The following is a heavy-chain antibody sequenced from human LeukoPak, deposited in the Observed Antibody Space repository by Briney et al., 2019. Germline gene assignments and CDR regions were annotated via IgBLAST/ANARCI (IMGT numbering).Heavy chain of an antibody. J-gene: IGHJ4*02. CDR1: GGSISSYY. V-gene: IGHV4-4*07. Sequence: SETLPLTCTVSGGSISSYYWSWIRQPAGKGLEWIGRIYTSGSTNYNPSLKSRVTMSVDTSKNQFSLKLSSVTAADTAVYYCARDDLKAAAGTFDYWGQGTLVTVSS. D-gene: IGHD6-13*01. CDR3: ARDDLKAAAGTFDY. CDR2: IYTSGST.